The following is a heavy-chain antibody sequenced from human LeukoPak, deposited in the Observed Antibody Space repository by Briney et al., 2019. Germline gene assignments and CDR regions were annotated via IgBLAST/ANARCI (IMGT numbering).Heavy chain of an antibody. V-gene: IGHV3-49*04. J-gene: IGHJ4*02. D-gene: IGHD1-26*01. CDR1: GLTFGDYA. Sequence: GGSLRLSCTASGLTFGDYAMSWVRQAPGKGLEWVGFIRSKAYGGTTDFAASVKGRFTISRDDSKSIAYLQMNSLRAEDTAVYYCARRRISSGSDTEEYYFDYWGQGTLVTVSS. CDR2: IRSKAYGGTT. CDR3: ARRRISSGSDTEEYYFDY.